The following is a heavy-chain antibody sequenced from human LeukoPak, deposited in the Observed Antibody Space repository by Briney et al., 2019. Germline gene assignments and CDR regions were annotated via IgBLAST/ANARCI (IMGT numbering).Heavy chain of an antibody. J-gene: IGHJ4*02. D-gene: IGHD3-22*01. CDR3: ARLSQTPDYYNSGGYFYLGY. V-gene: IGHV1-8*01. CDR2: MNPSTGNA. CDR1: RYTFTSYD. Sequence: ASVRVSCKAFRYTFTSYDINWVRQAPGQGPEWMGWMNPSTGNAGYAPKFQGRVTMTRDTSTSTAYMEVRGLTSEDTAVYYCARLSQTPDYYNSGGYFYLGYWGQGTRVTVSS.